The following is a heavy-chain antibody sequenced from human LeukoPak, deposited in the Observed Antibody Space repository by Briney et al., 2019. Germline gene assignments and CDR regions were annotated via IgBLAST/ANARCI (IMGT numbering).Heavy chain of an antibody. CDR3: ARGASRQAAAEDLYWFDP. V-gene: IGHV1-2*02. CDR1: GYTFTGYY. CDR2: INPNSGGT. Sequence: ASVKVSCKASGYTFTGYYMHWVRHAPGQGLEWMGWINPNSGGTNYAQKFQGRVTMTRDTSISTAYMELSRLRSDDTAVYYCARGASRQAAAEDLYWFDPWGQGTLVTVSS. D-gene: IGHD6-13*01. J-gene: IGHJ5*02.